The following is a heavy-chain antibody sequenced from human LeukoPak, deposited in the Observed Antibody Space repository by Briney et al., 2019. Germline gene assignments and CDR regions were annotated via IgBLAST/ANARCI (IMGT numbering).Heavy chain of an antibody. CDR3: AKDGGLWVSAHWGDS. J-gene: IGHJ4*02. D-gene: IGHD7-27*01. V-gene: IGHV3-53*01. CDR1: GFTVSNNC. CDR2: IYSDGRT. Sequence: GGSLRLSCVASGFTVSNNCMSWVRQAPGKGLEWVSVIYSDGRTYYSDSVKGRFTISRDNSKNTLYLQMNSLRAEDTAVYYCAKDGGLWVSAHWGDSWGRGTLVTVSS.